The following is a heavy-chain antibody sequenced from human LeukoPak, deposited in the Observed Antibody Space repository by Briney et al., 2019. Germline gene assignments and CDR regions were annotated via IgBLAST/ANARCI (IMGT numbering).Heavy chain of an antibody. CDR1: GFTFSSYA. CDR3: AKGGTRSWSTFDY. Sequence: GGSLRLSCAASGFTFSSYAMSWVRQAPGKGLEWVSVISGSGGSTYYADSVKGRFTISRDNSKNTLYLQMSSLRAEDTVVYYCAKGGTRSWSTFDYWGQGTLVTVSS. CDR2: ISGSGGST. V-gene: IGHV3-23*01. J-gene: IGHJ4*02. D-gene: IGHD6-13*01.